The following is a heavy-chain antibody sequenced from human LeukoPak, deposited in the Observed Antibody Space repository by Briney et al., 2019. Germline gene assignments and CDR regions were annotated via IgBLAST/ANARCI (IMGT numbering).Heavy chain of an antibody. CDR1: GYTFTNYG. D-gene: IGHD1-26*01. Sequence: ASVKVSCKTSGYTFTNYGIHWLRQAPGQGLEWLGWIDSKTGNPTYAQDFTGRFVFSVDTSVNTANLQISTLKTEDTAVYYCTRGAYHSQGGRREFAGSSGTYYGSWGQGTLVTVSS. CDR3: TRGAYHSQGGRREFAGSSGTYYGS. V-gene: IGHV7-4-1*02. J-gene: IGHJ5*02. CDR2: IDSKTGNP.